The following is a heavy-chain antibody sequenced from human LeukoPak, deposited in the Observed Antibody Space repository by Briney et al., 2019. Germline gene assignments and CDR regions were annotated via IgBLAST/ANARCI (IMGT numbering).Heavy chain of an antibody. J-gene: IGHJ4*02. V-gene: IGHV4-30-4*07. CDR2: IYYTGNT. Sequence: SETLSLTCTVSGGSISSGGYSWSWIRKPPGKELGWIGYIYYTGNTYYNPSLKSRVTISGDTSKNQFSLKLSSVTAADTAVYYCARATRTVTTVFDYWGQGTLVTVSS. CDR3: ARATRTVTTVFDY. D-gene: IGHD4-17*01. CDR1: GGSISSGGYS.